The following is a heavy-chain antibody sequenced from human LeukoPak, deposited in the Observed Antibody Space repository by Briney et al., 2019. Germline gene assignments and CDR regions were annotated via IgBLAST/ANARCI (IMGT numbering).Heavy chain of an antibody. CDR3: ARGVESYYDYVWGSYRYFDY. V-gene: IGHV4-34*01. J-gene: IGHJ4*02. Sequence: ESSETLSLTCAVYGGSFSGYYWSWIRQPPGKGLEWIGEINHSGSTNYNPSLKSRVTISVDTSKNQISLKLSSVTAADTAVYYCARGVESYYDYVWGSYRYFDYWGQGTLVTVSS. CDR1: GGSFSGYY. CDR2: INHSGST. D-gene: IGHD3-16*02.